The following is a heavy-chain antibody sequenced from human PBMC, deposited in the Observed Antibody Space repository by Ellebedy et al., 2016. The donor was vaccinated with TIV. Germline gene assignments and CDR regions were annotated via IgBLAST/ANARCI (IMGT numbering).Heavy chain of an antibody. CDR1: GFTLSSYA. J-gene: IGHJ4*02. D-gene: IGHD5-24*01. V-gene: IGHV3-23*01. Sequence: PGGSLRLSCAASGFTLSSYAMSWVRQATGKGLEWVSAISGRGGSTYYADSVKGRFTISRDNSKTTLYLQMNSLGAEDTAVYYCARSRDGYNHGLFWGQGTLLTVSS. CDR2: ISGRGGST. CDR3: ARSRDGYNHGLF.